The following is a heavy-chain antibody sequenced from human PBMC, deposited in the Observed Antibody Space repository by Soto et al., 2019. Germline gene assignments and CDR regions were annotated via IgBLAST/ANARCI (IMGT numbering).Heavy chain of an antibody. CDR2: IIPIFGTA. Sequence: QVQLVQSGAEVKKPGSSVKVSCKASGGTFSSYAISWVRQAPGQGLEWMGGIIPIFGTANCAQKCQGRVTITADESTSRAYMELSSLRSEDTAVYYCARDEDSDSGDYPQGGMDVWGQGTTVTVSS. J-gene: IGHJ6*02. D-gene: IGHD4-17*01. V-gene: IGHV1-69*01. CDR3: ARDEDSDSGDYPQGGMDV. CDR1: GGTFSSYA.